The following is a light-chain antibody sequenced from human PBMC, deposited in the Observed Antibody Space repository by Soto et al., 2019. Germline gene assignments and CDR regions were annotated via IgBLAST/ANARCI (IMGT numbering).Light chain of an antibody. CDR2: DAP. CDR3: QQRTDRPPWT. Sequence: EIVLTQSPANLSLSPGERATLSCRARQSICLAIAWYHHKPGQAHRLLIFDAPQRATGIPARFRGSGSGKDFTLSISSLEPEDFAVYYCQQRTDRPPWTFGQGTKVDIK. V-gene: IGKV3-11*01. J-gene: IGKJ1*01. CDR1: QSICLA.